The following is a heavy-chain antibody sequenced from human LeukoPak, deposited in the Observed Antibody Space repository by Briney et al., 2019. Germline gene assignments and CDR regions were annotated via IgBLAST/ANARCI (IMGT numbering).Heavy chain of an antibody. CDR2: IRHDGSYK. V-gene: IGHV3-30*02. CDR1: GFTFTSYG. J-gene: IGHJ4*02. D-gene: IGHD1-1*01. Sequence: PGGSLRLSCVVSGFTFTSYGVHWVRQAPGKGLEWVAFIRHDGSYKDYADSVEGRFTISRDNSKNTLYLQMNSLRAEDTAVYYCAKSPWNGKFRAYFDYWGQGTLVTVSS. CDR3: AKSPWNGKFRAYFDY.